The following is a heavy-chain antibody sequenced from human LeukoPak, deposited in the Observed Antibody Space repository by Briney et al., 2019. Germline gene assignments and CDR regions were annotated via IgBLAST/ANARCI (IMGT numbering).Heavy chain of an antibody. CDR2: IYYSGST. J-gene: IGHJ4*02. D-gene: IGHD6-6*01. Sequence: KPSETLSLTCTVSGGSISSSSYYWGWIRQPPGKGLEWIGSIYYSGSTYYNPSLKSRVTISVDTSKNQFSLKLSSVTAADTAVYYCARGSSEYSSSEKYYFDYWGQGTLVTVSS. V-gene: IGHV4-39*01. CDR1: GGSISSSSYY. CDR3: ARGSSEYSSSEKYYFDY.